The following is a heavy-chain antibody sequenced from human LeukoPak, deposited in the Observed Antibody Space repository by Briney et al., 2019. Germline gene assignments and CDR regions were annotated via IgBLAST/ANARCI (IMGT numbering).Heavy chain of an antibody. CDR3: ARSTWPLHSLDY. CDR2: IYTSGST. V-gene: IGHV4-61*02. D-gene: IGHD2-15*01. CDR1: GGSIRSGSNF. J-gene: IGHJ4*02. Sequence: NPSETLSLTCTVSGGSIRSGSNFWTWIRQPAGKGLEWIGRIYTSGSTTYNPSLRSRLTIPLDTSKNLFSLMLDSVTAADTAVYYCARSTWPLHSLDYWGRGTLVTVSS.